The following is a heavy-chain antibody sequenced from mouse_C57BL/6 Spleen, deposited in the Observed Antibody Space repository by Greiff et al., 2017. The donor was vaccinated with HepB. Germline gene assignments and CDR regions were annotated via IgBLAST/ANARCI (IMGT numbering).Heavy chain of an antibody. CDR2: IHPNSGST. CDR1: GYTFTSYW. V-gene: IGHV1-64*01. D-gene: IGHD2-4*01. J-gene: IGHJ1*03. CDR3: AREGKMITTTRDWYFDV. Sequence: VKLQQPGAELVKPGASVKLSCKASGYTFTSYWMHWVKQRPGQGLEWIGMIHPNSGSTNYNEKFKSKATLTVDKSSSTAYMQLSSLTSEDSAVYYCAREGKMITTTRDWYFDVWGTGTTVTVSS.